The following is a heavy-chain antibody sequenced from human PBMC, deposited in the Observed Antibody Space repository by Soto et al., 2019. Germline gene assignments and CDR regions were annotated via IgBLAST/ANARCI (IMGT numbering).Heavy chain of an antibody. CDR1: GYTFTSYG. CDR3: ARDKGITTFGVYSMYYYGMDV. CDR2: ISAYNGNT. Sequence: GASVKVSCKASGYTFTSYGITWVRQAPGQGLEWMGWISAYNGNTNYAQKLQGRVTMTTDTSTSTAYMDLRSLRSDDTAVYYCARDKGITTFGVYSMYYYGMDVWGQGTTVTIS. J-gene: IGHJ6*02. V-gene: IGHV1-18*01. D-gene: IGHD3-3*01.